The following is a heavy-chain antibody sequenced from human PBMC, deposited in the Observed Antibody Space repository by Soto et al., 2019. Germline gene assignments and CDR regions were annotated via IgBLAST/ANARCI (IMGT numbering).Heavy chain of an antibody. Sequence: LSLTCTVSGGSISSYYWSWIRQPPGKGLEWIGYIYYSGSTNYNPSLKSLVTISVDTSKNQFSLKLSSVTAADTAVYYCARGAIFGVVIGSGNWFDPWGQGTLVTVSS. D-gene: IGHD3-3*01. CDR3: ARGAIFGVVIGSGNWFDP. J-gene: IGHJ5*02. CDR1: GGSISSYY. CDR2: IYYSGST. V-gene: IGHV4-59*01.